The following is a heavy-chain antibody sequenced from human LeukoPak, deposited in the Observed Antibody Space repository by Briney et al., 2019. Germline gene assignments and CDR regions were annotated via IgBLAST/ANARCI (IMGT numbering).Heavy chain of an antibody. D-gene: IGHD7-27*01. CDR2: ISSGSSYI. CDR3: ARGSGDNWFDP. V-gene: IGHV3-21*01. J-gene: IGHJ5*02. Sequence: GGSLRLSCVASGFTFSSYSMNWVRQAPGKGLEWVSSISSGSSYIFYADSVKGRFTISRDNAMNTTYLQMNSLRAEDTAMYYCARGSGDNWFDPWGQGTLVTVSS. CDR1: GFTFSSYS.